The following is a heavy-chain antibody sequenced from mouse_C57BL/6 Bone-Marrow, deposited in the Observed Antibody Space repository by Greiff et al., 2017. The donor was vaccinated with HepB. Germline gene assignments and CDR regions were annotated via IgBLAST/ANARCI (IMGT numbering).Heavy chain of an antibody. CDR3: AKLYGSSYDYAMDY. CDR2: INPNYGTT. D-gene: IGHD1-1*01. J-gene: IGHJ4*01. Sequence: EVQLQQSGPELVKPGASVKISCKASGYSFTDYNMNWVKQSNGKSLEWIGVINPNYGTTSYNQKFKGKATLTVDQSSSTAYMQLNSLTSEDSAVYYCAKLYGSSYDYAMDYWGQGTSVTVSS. V-gene: IGHV1-39*01. CDR1: GYSFTDYN.